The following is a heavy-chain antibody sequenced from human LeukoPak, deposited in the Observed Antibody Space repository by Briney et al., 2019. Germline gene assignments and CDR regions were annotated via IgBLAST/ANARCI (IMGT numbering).Heavy chain of an antibody. Sequence: SETLSLTCTVSGGSISSGDYYWSWIRQPPGKGLEWIGYIYYSGSTYYNPSLKSRVTMSVDTSKNQFSLKLSSVTAADTAVYYCARVGSVDTSGYYDYWGQGTLVTVSS. CDR3: ARVGSVDTSGYYDY. D-gene: IGHD3-22*01. CDR2: IYYSGST. CDR1: GGSISSGDYY. J-gene: IGHJ4*02. V-gene: IGHV4-30-4*01.